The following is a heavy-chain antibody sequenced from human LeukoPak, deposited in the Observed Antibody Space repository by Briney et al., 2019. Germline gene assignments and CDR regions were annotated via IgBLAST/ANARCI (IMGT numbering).Heavy chain of an antibody. J-gene: IGHJ4*02. Sequence: GGSLRLSCAASGFTFSSYAMSWVRQALGKGLEWVAGISGTGGSTYYADSEQGRFTISRDSSNNTLYLQMNSLRVEDTAVYYCAKDGPRYSGTYCDYWGQGTLVTVSS. D-gene: IGHD1-26*01. CDR3: AKDGPRYSGTYCDY. CDR2: ISGTGGST. CDR1: GFTFSSYA. V-gene: IGHV3-23*01.